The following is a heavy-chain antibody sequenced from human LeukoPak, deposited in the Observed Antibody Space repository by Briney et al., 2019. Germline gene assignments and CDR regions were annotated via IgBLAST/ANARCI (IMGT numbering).Heavy chain of an antibody. CDR3: ARAEPGGSDPFDY. V-gene: IGHV1-46*01. CDR1: VYSFTSYY. J-gene: IGHJ4*02. Sequence: ASVKVSCKASVYSFTSYYMPWVRQAPGQGLEWMGKINRRAGTTVYAQKFQGGVTMTSDTSTSTVYMELRSLKSEDTAVYYCARAEPGGSDPFDYWGQGTQITVSS. CDR2: INRRAGTT. D-gene: IGHD2-21*02.